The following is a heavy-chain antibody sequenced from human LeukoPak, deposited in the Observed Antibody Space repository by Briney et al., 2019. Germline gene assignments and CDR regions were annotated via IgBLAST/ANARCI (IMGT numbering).Heavy chain of an antibody. CDR1: GYSISSGYY. CDR3: ARHQGSGYYSYYYMDV. CDR2: IYHSGST. J-gene: IGHJ6*03. D-gene: IGHD3-3*01. V-gene: IGHV4-38-2*01. Sequence: PSETLSLTCAVSGYSISSGYYRGWIRQPPGKGLEWIGSIYHSGSTYYNPSLKSRVTISVDTSKNQFSLKLSSVTAADTAVYYCARHQGSGYYSYYYMDVWGKGTTVTVSS.